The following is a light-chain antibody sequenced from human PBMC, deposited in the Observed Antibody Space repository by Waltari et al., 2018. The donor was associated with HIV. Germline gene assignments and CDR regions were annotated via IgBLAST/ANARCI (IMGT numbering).Light chain of an antibody. CDR1: SSDVGGYNY. V-gene: IGLV2-14*03. CDR3: SSYTSSSPYA. Sequence: QSALTQPASVSGSPGQSITISCTGPSSDVGGYNYVSWYQQHPGKAPKLMIYDVSNRPSGVSNRFSGSKSGNTASLTISGLQAEDEADYYCSSYTSSSPYAFGTGTKVTVL. J-gene: IGLJ1*01. CDR2: DVS.